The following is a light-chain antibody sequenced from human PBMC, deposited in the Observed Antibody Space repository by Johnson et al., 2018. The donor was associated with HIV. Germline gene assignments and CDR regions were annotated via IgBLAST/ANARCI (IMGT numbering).Light chain of an antibody. CDR3: GTWDSSLSTYV. J-gene: IGLJ1*01. V-gene: IGLV1-51*01. Sequence: QSVLTQPPSVSAAPGQKVTISCSGSSFNIGNNYVSWYQQLPGTAPKLLIYDNNKRPSGIPDRFSGSKSGTSATLGITGLKTGDEADYYGGTWDSSLSTYVFGSGTKVTVL. CDR1: SFNIGNNY. CDR2: DNN.